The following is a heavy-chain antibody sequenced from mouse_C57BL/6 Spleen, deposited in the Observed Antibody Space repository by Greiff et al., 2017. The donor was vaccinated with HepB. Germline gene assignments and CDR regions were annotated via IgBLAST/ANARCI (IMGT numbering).Heavy chain of an antibody. D-gene: IGHD2-1*01. Sequence: VHLVESGAELVRPGASVKLSCKASGYTFTDYYINWVKQRPGQGLEWIARIYPGSGNTYYNEKFKGKATLTAEKSSSTAYMQLSSLTSEDSAVYFCARMNYGNFFDYWGQGTTLTVSS. J-gene: IGHJ2*01. CDR3: ARMNYGNFFDY. CDR1: GYTFTDYY. CDR2: IYPGSGNT. V-gene: IGHV1-76*01.